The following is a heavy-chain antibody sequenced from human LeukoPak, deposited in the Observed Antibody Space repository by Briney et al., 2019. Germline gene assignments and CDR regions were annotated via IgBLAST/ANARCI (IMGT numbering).Heavy chain of an antibody. V-gene: IGHV4-39*02. CDR3: ARVQGRGIAAAGTFDP. Sequence: SETLSLTCTVSGGSISSSSYYWGWIRQPPGKGLEWIGSIYYSGSTYYNPSLKSRVTISVDTSKSQFSLKLSSVTAADTAVYYCARVQGRGIAAAGTFDPWGQGTLVTVSS. CDR1: GGSISSSSYY. CDR2: IYYSGST. J-gene: IGHJ5*02. D-gene: IGHD6-13*01.